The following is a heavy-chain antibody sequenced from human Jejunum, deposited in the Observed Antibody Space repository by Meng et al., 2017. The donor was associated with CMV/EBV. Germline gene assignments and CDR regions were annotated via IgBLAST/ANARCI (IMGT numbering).Heavy chain of an antibody. Sequence: QVQLGQAGGGVVHPGRSLRLACTPSGFTCSAHAMHWFRQAPGKGLEWVAVISDDGSNEYYADSVKGRFTISRDNSKNTLYLQMNSLRAADTAVYYCARQPGSLAYWGQGTLVTVSS. CDR3: ARQPGSLAY. CDR2: ISDDGSNE. CDR1: GFTCSAHA. J-gene: IGHJ4*02. V-gene: IGHV3-30-3*01.